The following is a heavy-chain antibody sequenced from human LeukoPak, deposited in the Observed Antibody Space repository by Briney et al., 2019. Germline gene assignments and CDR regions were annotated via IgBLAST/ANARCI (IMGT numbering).Heavy chain of an antibody. CDR3: ARRGGDDYGDYRIDY. V-gene: IGHV1-18*01. Sequence: EASVKVSCKASGYTFTSYGISWVRQAPGQGLEWMGWISAYNGNTNYAQKLQGRVTMTTDTSTSTAYMELRSLRSDDTAVYYCARRGGDDYGDYRIDYWGQGTLVTVSS. J-gene: IGHJ4*02. CDR1: GYTFTSYG. CDR2: ISAYNGNT. D-gene: IGHD4-17*01.